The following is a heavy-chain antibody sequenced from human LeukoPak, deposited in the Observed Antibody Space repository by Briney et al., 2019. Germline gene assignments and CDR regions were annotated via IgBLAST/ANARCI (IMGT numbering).Heavy chain of an antibody. Sequence: GGSLGFSSSGSGFSFYYFPWIRGRQAPGKGLEWVSTISTSGNTPYYADSVKGRFTVSRDHCKNTPYLQTDSLRAEATATYYCARVLRGGYRRNDCWGQGTLVAVSS. CDR1: GFSFYYFP. V-gene: IGHV3-23*01. CDR2: ISTSGNTP. J-gene: IGHJ4*02. CDR3: ARVLRGGYRRNDC. D-gene: IGHD3-10*01.